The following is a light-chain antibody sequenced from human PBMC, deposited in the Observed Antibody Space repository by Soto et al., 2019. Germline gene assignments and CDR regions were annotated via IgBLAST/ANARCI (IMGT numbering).Light chain of an antibody. CDR2: AAS. CDR3: LQDYNYPIT. Sequence: IKMSQSPSTLSASIGDRVTITCRASQSLDNCLAWYQQKPGKVPKRLIYAASSLQSGVPSRFSGSGSGTDFTLTISSLQPENFATYYRLQDYNYPITFGQGTKV. CDR1: QSLDNC. J-gene: IGKJ1*01. V-gene: IGKV1-6*01.